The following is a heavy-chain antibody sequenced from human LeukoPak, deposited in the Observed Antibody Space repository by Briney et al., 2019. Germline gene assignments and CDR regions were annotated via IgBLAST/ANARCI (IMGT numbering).Heavy chain of an antibody. J-gene: IGHJ4*02. CDR1: GFTFSSYA. CDR3: AKEHQPYCSGGSCYSTPFDY. D-gene: IGHD2-15*01. Sequence: GGSLRLSCAASGFTFSSYAMSWVRQAPGKGLEWVSAISGSGGSTYYADSVKGWFTISRDNSKNTLYLQMNSLRAEDTAVYYCAKEHQPYCSGGSCYSTPFDYWGQGTLVTVSS. CDR2: ISGSGGST. V-gene: IGHV3-23*01.